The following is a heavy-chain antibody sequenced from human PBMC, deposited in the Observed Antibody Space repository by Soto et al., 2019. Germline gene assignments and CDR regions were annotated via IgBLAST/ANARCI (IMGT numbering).Heavy chain of an antibody. D-gene: IGHD3-10*01. V-gene: IGHV4-34*01. CDR1: GGSFSGYY. CDR2: INHSGST. J-gene: IGHJ5*02. Sequence: SETLSLTCAVYGGSFSGYYWSWIRQPPGKGLEWIGEINHSGSTNYNPSLKSRVTISVDTSKNQFSLKLSSVTAADTAVYYCARAPNLLLWFGELLSSVWFDPWGQGTLVTVSS. CDR3: ARAPNLLLWFGELLSSVWFDP.